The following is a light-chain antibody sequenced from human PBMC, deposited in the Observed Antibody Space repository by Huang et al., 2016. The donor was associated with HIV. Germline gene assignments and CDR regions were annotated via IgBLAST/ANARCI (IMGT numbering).Light chain of an antibody. CDR2: GAS. Sequence: EIMLTQSPGTLSLSPGERATLSCRASQSVSRSYLAWYQQNPGQAPRLLIHGASTRATGIPDRFSGSGSGTDFTLTISRLEPEDFAVYYCQQYGSSSWTFGQGTKVEIK. CDR1: QSVSRSY. J-gene: IGKJ1*01. V-gene: IGKV3-20*01. CDR3: QQYGSSSWT.